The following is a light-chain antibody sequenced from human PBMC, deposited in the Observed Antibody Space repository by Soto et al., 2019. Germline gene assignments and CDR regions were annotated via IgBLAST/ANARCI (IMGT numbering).Light chain of an antibody. Sequence: EKVMTQSPATLSVSPGERATLSCRASQSVSSYLAWYQQKPGQAPRLLIYDASNRATGIPARFSGSGSGTDFTLTISSLEPEDFAVYYGQQRSNWPPITFGQGTRLEIK. V-gene: IGKV3-11*01. CDR3: QQRSNWPPIT. CDR1: QSVSSY. CDR2: DAS. J-gene: IGKJ5*01.